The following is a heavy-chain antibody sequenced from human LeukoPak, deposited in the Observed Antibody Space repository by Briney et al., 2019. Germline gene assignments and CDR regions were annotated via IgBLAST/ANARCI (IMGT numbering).Heavy chain of an antibody. Sequence: GGSLRFSCAASGFTVSSNYMSWVRQAPGKGLEWVSVIYSGGSTYYADSVKGRFTISRDNSNNTLYLQMNSLRAEDTGVYYCAREARNDYYYYYMDVWGKGTTVTLSS. CDR3: AREARNDYYYYYMDV. V-gene: IGHV3-53*01. CDR2: IYSGGST. CDR1: GFTVSSNY. J-gene: IGHJ6*03.